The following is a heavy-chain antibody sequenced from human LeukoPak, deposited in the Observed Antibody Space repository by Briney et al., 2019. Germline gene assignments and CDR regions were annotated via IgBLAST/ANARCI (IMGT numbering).Heavy chain of an antibody. CDR1: GFTVSSNY. CDR2: IYSGGST. J-gene: IGHJ6*02. Sequence: GGSLRLSCAASGFTVSSNYMSWVRQAQGKGLEWVSVIYSGGSTYYADSVKGRFTISRDNSKNTLYLQMNSLRAEDTAVYYCARDRGYSYGYYYYYGMDVWGQGTTVTVSS. V-gene: IGHV3-53*01. D-gene: IGHD5-18*01. CDR3: ARDRGYSYGYYYYYGMDV.